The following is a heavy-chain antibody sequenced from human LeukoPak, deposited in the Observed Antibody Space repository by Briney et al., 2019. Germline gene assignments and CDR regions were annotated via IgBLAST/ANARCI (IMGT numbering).Heavy chain of an antibody. V-gene: IGHV4-34*01. J-gene: IGHJ5*02. CDR3: ARGPNIVVVVAATLTSPYNWFDP. CDR2: INHSGST. CDR1: GGSFSGYY. Sequence: SETLSLTCAVYGGSFSGYYWSWIRQPPGKGLEWIGEINHSGSTNYNPSLKSRATISVDTSKNQFSLKLSSVTAADTAVYYCARGPNIVVVVAATLTSPYNWFDPWGQGTLVTVSS. D-gene: IGHD2-15*01.